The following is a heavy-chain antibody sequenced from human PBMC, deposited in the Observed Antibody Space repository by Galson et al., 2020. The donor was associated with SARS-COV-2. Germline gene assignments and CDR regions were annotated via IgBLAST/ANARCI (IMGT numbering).Heavy chain of an antibody. CDR3: AKDVSSAWGAFDI. J-gene: IGHJ3*02. V-gene: IGHV3-30*18. Sequence: GESLKISCAASGFTVRTYGMHWVRQAPGKGLEWVAIISYDGRNQHYADSVKGRFTISRDDSRNMVYLQMNTVRAEDTAVYYCAKDVSSAWGAFDIWGQGTMVTVSS. CDR1: GFTVRTYG. D-gene: IGHD6-19*01. CDR2: ISYDGRNQ.